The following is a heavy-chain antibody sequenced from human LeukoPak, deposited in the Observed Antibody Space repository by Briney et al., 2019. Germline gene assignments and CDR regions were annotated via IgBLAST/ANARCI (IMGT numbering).Heavy chain of an antibody. CDR3: ASLKNYYDSSGYLVTDAFDI. CDR1: GYTFTSYD. V-gene: IGHV1-8*01. Sequence: ASVKVSCKASGYTFTSYDINWVRQATGQGLEWMGWMNPNSGNTGYAQKFQGRVTMTRSTSISTAYMELRSLKSDDTAAYYCASLKNYYDSSGYLVTDAFDIWGQGTMVTVSS. J-gene: IGHJ3*02. CDR2: MNPNSGNT. D-gene: IGHD3-22*01.